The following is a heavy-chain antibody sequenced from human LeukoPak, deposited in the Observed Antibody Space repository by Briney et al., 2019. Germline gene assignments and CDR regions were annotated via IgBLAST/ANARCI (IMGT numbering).Heavy chain of an antibody. J-gene: IGHJ4*02. CDR1: GGSVSGYY. Sequence: KPSETLSLTCTVSGGSVSGYYWSWIRQPPGKGLEWIGFIHYSGLTVYSPSLQSRVTMSVDTSRNQFSLELRSVSAADTALYYCARDPPEDEWNSFDYWGQGTLVTVSS. CDR2: IHYSGLT. CDR3: ARDPPEDEWNSFDY. D-gene: IGHD3-3*01. V-gene: IGHV4-59*02.